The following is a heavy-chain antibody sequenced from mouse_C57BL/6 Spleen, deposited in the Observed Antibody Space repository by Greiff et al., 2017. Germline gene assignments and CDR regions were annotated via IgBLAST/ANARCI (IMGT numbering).Heavy chain of an antibody. D-gene: IGHD4-1*01. CDR3: SSPRTGTNAFDY. CDR1: GYAFSSYW. CDR2: IYPGDGDT. V-gene: IGHV1-80*01. J-gene: IGHJ2*01. Sequence: QVQLQQSGAELVKPGASVKISCKASGYAFSSYWMNWVKQRPGQGLEWIGQIYPGDGDTNYNGKFKGKATLTADKSSSTAYMQLSSLTSEDSAVYFCSSPRTGTNAFDYWGQGTTLTVSS.